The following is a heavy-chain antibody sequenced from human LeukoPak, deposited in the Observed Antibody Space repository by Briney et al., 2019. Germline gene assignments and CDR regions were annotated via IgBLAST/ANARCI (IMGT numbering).Heavy chain of an antibody. V-gene: IGHV3-21*01. CDR1: WVTLRSDS. Sequence: LRIPLAGPWVTLRSDSMEWGRPGPGEGLGGGSSLSSSSSYIYYADSVKGRFTISRDNAKNSLYPQMNSLRAEDTAVYYCARDYPIVVVHDAFDIWGQGTMVTVSS. D-gene: IGHD3-22*01. J-gene: IGHJ3*02. CDR3: ARDYPIVVVHDAFDI. CDR2: LSSSSSYI.